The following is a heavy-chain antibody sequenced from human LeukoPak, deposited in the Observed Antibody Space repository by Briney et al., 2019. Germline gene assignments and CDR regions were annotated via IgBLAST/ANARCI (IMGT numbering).Heavy chain of an antibody. CDR1: GGSISSDS. J-gene: IGHJ4*02. CDR3: ASRKLGNDY. D-gene: IGHD7-27*01. Sequence: SETLSLTCTVSGGSISSDSWSWIRQPPGKGLEWIGYISYIGSTNYNPSLKSRVTISADTSQNQFSLKLSSVTAADTAVYYCASRKLGNDYWGQGTLVTVSS. V-gene: IGHV4-59*01. CDR2: ISYIGST.